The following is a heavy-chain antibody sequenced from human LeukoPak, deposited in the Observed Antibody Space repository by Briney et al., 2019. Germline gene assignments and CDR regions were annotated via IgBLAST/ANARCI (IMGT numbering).Heavy chain of an antibody. CDR2: IYGSGST. D-gene: IGHD3-10*01. CDR1: GSSISGYY. J-gene: IGHJ4*02. Sequence: SETLSLTCNVSGSSISGYYWSWIRQPPGKGLEWVAYIYGSGSTNYNPSLKSRVTISVDASKNQFSLKLNNMSAADTALYYCVRGGRYYGSGTYWNYWGQGTLVTVSS. V-gene: IGHV4-59*01. CDR3: VRGGRYYGSGTYWNY.